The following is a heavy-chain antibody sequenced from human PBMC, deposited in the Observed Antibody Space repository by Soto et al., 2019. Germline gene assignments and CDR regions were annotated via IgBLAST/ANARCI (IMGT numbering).Heavy chain of an antibody. V-gene: IGHV4-4*02. CDR3: ARGSHDRRVRHRSFDF. D-gene: IGHD3-22*01. Sequence: SETLSLTCAVSGGSISSSNWWSWVRQPPGKGLEWIGEIYHSGSTNYNPSLKSRVTISVDKSKNQFSLKLSAVTAADTAVYYCARGSHDRRVRHRSFDFWGQGTLVTVSS. CDR2: IYHSGST. J-gene: IGHJ4*02. CDR1: GGSISSSNW.